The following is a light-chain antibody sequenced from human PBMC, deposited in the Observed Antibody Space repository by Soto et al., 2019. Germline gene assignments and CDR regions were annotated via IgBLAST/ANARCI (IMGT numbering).Light chain of an antibody. Sequence: QSVLTQPPSASGSPGQSVTIPCTGTSSDVGGYDHVSWYQQHPGKAPKLMIYEVTKRPAGVPDRFSGSKSGNTASLTISGLQAEDEADYYCSSYRGSSTLAVFGTGTKVTVL. V-gene: IGLV2-8*01. CDR3: SSYRGSSTLAV. J-gene: IGLJ1*01. CDR1: SSDVGGYDH. CDR2: EVT.